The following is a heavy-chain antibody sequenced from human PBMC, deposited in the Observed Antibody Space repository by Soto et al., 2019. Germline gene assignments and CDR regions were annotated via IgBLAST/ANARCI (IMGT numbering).Heavy chain of an antibody. CDR2: ISSDGSNR. CDR1: GFTISSRDNHA. V-gene: IGHV3-23*01. J-gene: IGHJ4*02. D-gene: IGHD2-15*01. CDR3: AKGPLDDCLGGSCHFDH. Sequence: GGSLRLSCAASGFTISSRDNHAMSWVRQAPGKGPEWISTISSDGSNRHYADSVKGRFTISRDNVEDTLFLQLNNVRGDDTAVYFCAKGPLDDCLGGSCHFDHWGQGVLVTVSS.